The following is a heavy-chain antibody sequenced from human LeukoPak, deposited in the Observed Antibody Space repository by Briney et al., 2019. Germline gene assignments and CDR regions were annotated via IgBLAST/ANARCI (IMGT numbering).Heavy chain of an antibody. D-gene: IGHD2-15*01. J-gene: IGHJ5*02. CDR1: GYTFTSYD. CDR3: ARSPAGGSTTKSKYNWFDP. CDR2: MNPNSGNT. V-gene: IGHV1-8*01. Sequence: ASVKVSCKASGYTFTSYDINWVRQATGQGLEWMGWMNPNSGNTGYAQKFQGRVTTTRNTSISTAYMELSSLRSEDTAVYYCARSPAGGSTTKSKYNWFDPWGQGTLVTVSS.